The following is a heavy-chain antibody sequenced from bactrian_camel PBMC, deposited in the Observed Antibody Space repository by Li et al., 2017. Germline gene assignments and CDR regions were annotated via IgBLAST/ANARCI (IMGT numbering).Heavy chain of an antibody. J-gene: IGHJ6*01. CDR3: ANRGTYCSGGYCYGSGY. V-gene: IGHV3S55*01. D-gene: IGHD2*01. CDR2: IDSDGTT. Sequence: HVQLVESGGGSVQAGESLRLSCVASGDTVGRYCMGWFRQIPDKEREGVAGIDSDGTTTYADSVKSRFTISKDNAKNTLYLQLNSLKTEDTAMYYCANRGTYCSGGYCYGSGYWGQGTQVTVS. CDR1: GDTVGRYC.